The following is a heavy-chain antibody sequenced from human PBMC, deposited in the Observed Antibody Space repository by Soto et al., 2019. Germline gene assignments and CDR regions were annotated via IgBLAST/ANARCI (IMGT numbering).Heavy chain of an antibody. D-gene: IGHD1-26*01. CDR2: IGGSGVTT. Sequence: EVQLLESGGGLVQPGGSLRLSCAASGFTFSDYAMSWVRQAPGKGLEWVSTIGGSGVTTYYADSVKGRFTISRDNSKNTVDLQMNSLRAEETAVFYCARARGRYQNNYFDYWGQGTLVTVSS. J-gene: IGHJ4*02. CDR1: GFTFSDYA. V-gene: IGHV3-23*01. CDR3: ARARGRYQNNYFDY.